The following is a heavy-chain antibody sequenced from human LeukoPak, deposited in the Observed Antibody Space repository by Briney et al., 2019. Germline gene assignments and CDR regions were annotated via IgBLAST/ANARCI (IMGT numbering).Heavy chain of an antibody. J-gene: IGHJ4*02. D-gene: IGHD2-8*01. CDR3: AKDRSCTNDICHGDFDY. CDR1: GFTFSSYA. V-gene: IGHV3-23*01. Sequence: GGSLRLSCAASGFTFSSYAVSWVRQAPGKGLEWVSSISGSGGSTYSADSVKGRFTISRDNSKNTLYLQMNRLRAEDTALYYCAKDRSCTNDICHGDFDYWGQGTLVTVSS. CDR2: ISGSGGST.